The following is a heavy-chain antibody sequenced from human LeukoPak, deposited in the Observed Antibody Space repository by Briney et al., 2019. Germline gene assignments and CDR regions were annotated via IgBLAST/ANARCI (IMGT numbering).Heavy chain of an antibody. J-gene: IGHJ5*02. CDR2: IYYSGST. D-gene: IGHD1-20*01. Sequence: SETLSLTCTVSGGSISSGGYYWSWIRQHPGKGLEWIGYIYYSGSTYYNPSLKSRVTISVDTSKNQFSLKLSSVTAADTAVYYCARDSITGTTLFLDPWGQGTLVTVSS. V-gene: IGHV4-31*03. CDR3: ARDSITGTTLFLDP. CDR1: GGSISSGGYY.